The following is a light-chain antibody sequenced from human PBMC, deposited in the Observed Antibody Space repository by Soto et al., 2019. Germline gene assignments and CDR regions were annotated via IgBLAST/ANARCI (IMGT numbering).Light chain of an antibody. CDR3: SSYTSSGTLVV. CDR2: EVS. CDR1: RSDVGGSKY. V-gene: IGLV2-14*01. Sequence: QSVLTQPASVSGSPGQSITISCTGTRSDVGGSKYVSWYQQYPGKAPKVMIYEVSDRPAGVSNRFSGSKSGKTASLTISGLQAEDEADYYCSSYTSSGTLVVFGSGTKLTVL. J-gene: IGLJ1*01.